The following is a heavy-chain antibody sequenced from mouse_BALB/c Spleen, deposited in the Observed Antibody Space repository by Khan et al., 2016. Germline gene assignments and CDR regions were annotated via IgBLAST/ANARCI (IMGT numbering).Heavy chain of an antibody. CDR1: DFNIKDYY. V-gene: IGHV14-4*02. CDR2: IDPENGDT. Sequence: VQLKQSGAELVRSGASVKLSCTASDFNIKDYYMHWVNQRPEQGLEWIGWIDPENGDTEYAPKFQGKATMTADTSSNTAYLQLSSLTSEDTAVYYWAAGGNYVVNYAMDYWGQGTSVTVSS. CDR3: AAGGNYVVNYAMDY. J-gene: IGHJ4*01. D-gene: IGHD2-1*01.